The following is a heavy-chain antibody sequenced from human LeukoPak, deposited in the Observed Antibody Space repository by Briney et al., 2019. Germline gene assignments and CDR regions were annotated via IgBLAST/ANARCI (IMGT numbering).Heavy chain of an antibody. J-gene: IGHJ4*02. CDR1: GGSISSYY. CDR2: IYYSGST. Sequence: SETLSLTCTVSGGSISSYYWSWLRQPPGKGLEWIGYIYYSGSTNYNPSLKSRVTISVDTSKNQFSLKLSSVTAADTAVYYCARSTESAADYWGQGTLVTVSS. CDR3: ARSTESAADY. V-gene: IGHV4-59*12. D-gene: IGHD6-13*01.